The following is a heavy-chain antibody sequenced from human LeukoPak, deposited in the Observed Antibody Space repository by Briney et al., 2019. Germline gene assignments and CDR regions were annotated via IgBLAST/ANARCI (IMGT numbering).Heavy chain of an antibody. J-gene: IGHJ4*02. CDR1: GFTFSSYG. Sequence: GGSLRLSCAASGFTFSSYGMHWVRQAPGKGLEWVAFIRYDGSNKYYADSVKGRFTISRDNSKNTLYLQMNSLRAEDTAVYYCLVGAAYYFDYWGQGTLVTVSS. D-gene: IGHD2-15*01. CDR3: LVGAAYYFDY. CDR2: IRYDGSNK. V-gene: IGHV3-30*02.